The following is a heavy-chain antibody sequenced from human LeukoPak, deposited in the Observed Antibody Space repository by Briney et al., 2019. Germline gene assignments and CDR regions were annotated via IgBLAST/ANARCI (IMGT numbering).Heavy chain of an antibody. CDR2: IWYDGSNK. J-gene: IGHJ6*03. D-gene: IGHD2-15*01. Sequence: GRSLRLSCAASGFTFSSYGMHWVRQAPGKGLEWVAVIWYDGSNKYYADSVKGRFTISRDNSKNTLYLQMNSPRAEDTAVYYCARQQLPLLYYYYYMDVWGKGTTVTVSS. V-gene: IGHV3-33*01. CDR1: GFTFSSYG. CDR3: ARQQLPLLYYYYYMDV.